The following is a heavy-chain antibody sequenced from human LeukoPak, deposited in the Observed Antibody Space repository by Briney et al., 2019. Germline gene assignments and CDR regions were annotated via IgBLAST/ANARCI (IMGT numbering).Heavy chain of an antibody. V-gene: IGHV3-9*01. CDR1: GFTFDDYA. CDR3: AKGARGYSYGYVLDY. D-gene: IGHD5-18*01. Sequence: GGSLRLSCAASGFTFDDYAMHWVRQAPGKGLEWVSGISWNSGSIGYADSVKGRFTISRDNAKNSLYLRMNSLRAEDTALYYCAKGARGYSYGYVLDYWGQGTLVTVSS. J-gene: IGHJ4*02. CDR2: ISWNSGSI.